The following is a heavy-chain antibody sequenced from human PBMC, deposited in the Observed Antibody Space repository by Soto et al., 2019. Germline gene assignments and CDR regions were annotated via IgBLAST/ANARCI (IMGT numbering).Heavy chain of an antibody. CDR1: GGSVSSGTYY. V-gene: IGHV4-61*01. Sequence: QVQLQASGPGQVKPSETLFLTCTVSGGSVSSGTYYWSWIRQPAGKGLEWMGYIYRGSPNYNPSLARRATISVDTSRTQSSLMLSSVTAADTAVYYCSRDQGLGAGYFALWGRGTLVTVSS. CDR2: IYRGSP. CDR3: SRDQGLGAGYFAL. D-gene: IGHD7-27*01. J-gene: IGHJ2*01.